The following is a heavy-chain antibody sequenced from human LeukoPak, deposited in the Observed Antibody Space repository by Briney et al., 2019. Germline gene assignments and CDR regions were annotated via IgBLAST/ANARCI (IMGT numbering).Heavy chain of an antibody. CDR3: ARGQSGIAAVCYYFDY. D-gene: IGHD6-13*01. J-gene: IGHJ4*02. V-gene: IGHV4-59*01. CDR1: GGSISSYY. CDR2: IYYSGTT. Sequence: SETLSLTCTVSGGSISSYYLSWIRQPPGKGLEWIGYIYYSGTTNYNPYLKSRVTIPVDTSKNQFSLKLSSVTAADTAVYDCARGQSGIAAVCYYFDYWGQGTLVTVSS.